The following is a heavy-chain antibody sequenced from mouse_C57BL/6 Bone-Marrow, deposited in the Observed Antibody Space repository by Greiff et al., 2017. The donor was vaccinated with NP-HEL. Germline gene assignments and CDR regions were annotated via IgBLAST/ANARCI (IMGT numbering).Heavy chain of an antibody. CDR2: INPYNGDT. V-gene: IGHV1-20*01. J-gene: IGHJ3*01. D-gene: IGHD2-1*01. Sequence: EVQLQQSGPELVKPGDSVKISCKASGYSFTGYFMNWVMQSHGKSLEWIGRINPYNGDTFYNQKFKGKATLTVDKSSSTAHMELRSLTSEDSAVYYCARSYYGNYVAWFAYWGQGTLVTVSA. CDR3: ARSYYGNYVAWFAY. CDR1: GYSFTGYF.